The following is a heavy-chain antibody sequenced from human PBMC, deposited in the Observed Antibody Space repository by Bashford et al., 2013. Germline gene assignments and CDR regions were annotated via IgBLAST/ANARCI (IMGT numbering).Heavy chain of an antibody. V-gene: IGHV4-59*12. CDR2: IYYSGST. CDR1: GGSISTYY. J-gene: IGHJ4*02. D-gene: IGHD1/OR15-1a*01. Sequence: SETLSLTCTVSGGSISTYYWSWIRQPPGKGLEWIGYIYYSGSTDYSPSLKSRLTISVDTSKNQFSLRLSSVTAEDTAVYYCARSGTTNYGRFDYWGQGTLVTVSS. CDR3: ARSGTTNYGRFDY.